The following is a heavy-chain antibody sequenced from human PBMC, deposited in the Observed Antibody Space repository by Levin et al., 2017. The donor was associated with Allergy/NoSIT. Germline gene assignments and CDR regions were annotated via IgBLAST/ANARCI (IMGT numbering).Heavy chain of an antibody. CDR1: GFTFSTYS. CDR3: ARETGTTTMFGEVDV. CDR2: IGISSGYI. V-gene: IGHV3-21*01. D-gene: IGHD3-3*01. Sequence: RGESLKISCAASGFTFSTYSMNWVRQAPGKGLEWVSSIGISSGYIHYADSLRGRFTVSRDNAKNSLYLQMNSLRVEDTAVYYCARETGTTTMFGEVDVWGKGTTVTVSS. J-gene: IGHJ6*04.